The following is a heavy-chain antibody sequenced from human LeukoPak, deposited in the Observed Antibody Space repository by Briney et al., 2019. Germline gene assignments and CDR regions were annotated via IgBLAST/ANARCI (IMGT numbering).Heavy chain of an antibody. CDR2: ISGSGGST. V-gene: IGHV3-23*01. CDR3: AKGNSGYYTFFDY. CDR1: GFSFSTYA. Sequence: GGSLRLSCVASGFSFSTYAMTWVRQGPGEGLEWVSVISGSGGSTYYADSVKGRFTISRDNSKNTLYLQMNSLRTEDTAVYYCAKGNSGYYTFFDYWGQGTLVTVSS. J-gene: IGHJ4*02. D-gene: IGHD3-22*01.